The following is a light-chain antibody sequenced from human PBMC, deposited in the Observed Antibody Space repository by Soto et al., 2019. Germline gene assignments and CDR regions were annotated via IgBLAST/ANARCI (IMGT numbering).Light chain of an antibody. CDR1: SSNIGSNT. V-gene: IGLV1-44*01. J-gene: IGLJ2*01. CDR2: EGT. CDR3: SSSTNTNTLVI. Sequence: QSVLTQPPSASGTPGQRVTISCSGSSSNIGSNTVNWYQQLPGTAPKLLIFEGTNRPSGVSNRFSGSKSGNTASLTISGLQAEDEAIYFCSSSTNTNTLVIFGGGTKGTVL.